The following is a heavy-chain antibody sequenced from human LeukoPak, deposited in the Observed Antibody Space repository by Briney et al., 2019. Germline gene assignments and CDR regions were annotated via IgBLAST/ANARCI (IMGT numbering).Heavy chain of an antibody. CDR1: GFTFSDYW. CDR2: INTDGSIT. D-gene: IGHD3-10*01. V-gene: IGHV3-74*01. Sequence: GGSLRLSCAASGFTFSDYWIHWVRQAPGKGLVWVSRINTDGSITNYADSVKGRFTISRDNAKNTLYLQMSSLRAEDTAVYYCARDRGPRTGFMVREAYDYWGQGTLVTVSS. CDR3: ARDRGPRTGFMVREAYDY. J-gene: IGHJ4*02.